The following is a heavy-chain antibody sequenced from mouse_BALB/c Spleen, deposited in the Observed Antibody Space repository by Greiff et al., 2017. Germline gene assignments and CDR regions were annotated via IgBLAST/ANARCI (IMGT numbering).Heavy chain of an antibody. V-gene: IGHV1-77*01. CDR1: GYTFTDYY. D-gene: IGHD2-1*01. Sequence: QVQLQQSGAELARPGASVKLSCKASGYTFTDYYINWVKQRTGQGLEWIGEIYPGSGNTYYNEKFKGKATLTADKSSSTAYMQLSSLTSEDTAVYYCARSLPFDYWGQGTTLTVSS. CDR2: IYPGSGNT. CDR3: ARSLPFDY. J-gene: IGHJ2*01.